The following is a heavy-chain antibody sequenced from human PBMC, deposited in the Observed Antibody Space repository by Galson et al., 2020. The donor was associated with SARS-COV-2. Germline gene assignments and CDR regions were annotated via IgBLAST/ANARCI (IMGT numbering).Heavy chain of an antibody. V-gene: IGHV3-30*04. D-gene: IGHD1-1*01. CDR1: GFTFSSYF. CDR3: ARDTPERELEY. CDR2: ISYDGSNK. J-gene: IGHJ4*02. Sequence: GGSLRLSCAASGFTFSSYFIHWVRQAPGKGLEWVAVISYDGSNKLYADSVKGRFTISRDNSKNTLYLQMDSLRAEDTAIYYCARDTPERELEYWGQGTLVTVSS.